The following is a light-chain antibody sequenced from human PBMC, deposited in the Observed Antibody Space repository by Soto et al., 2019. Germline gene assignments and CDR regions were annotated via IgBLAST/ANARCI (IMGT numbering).Light chain of an antibody. CDR2: GAS. V-gene: IGKV3-20*01. CDR3: QQYGSSPST. J-gene: IGKJ1*01. Sequence: EIVLTQSPATLSLSPGERATLSCWASQTLNTYLAWYQQKPGQAPRLLIYGASSRATGIPDRFSGSGSGTDFTLTISRLEPEYFAVYYCQQYGSSPSTFGQGTKVDI. CDR1: QTLNTY.